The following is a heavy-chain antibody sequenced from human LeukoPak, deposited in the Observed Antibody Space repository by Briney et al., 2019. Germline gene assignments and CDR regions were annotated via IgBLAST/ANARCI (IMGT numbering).Heavy chain of an antibody. J-gene: IGHJ4*02. CDR2: IYYSGST. Sequence: SSETLSLTCTVSGGSVSSGSYYWSWVRQPPGKGLEWIGYIYYSGSTNYNPSLKSRVTISVDTSKNQFSLKLSSVTAADTAVYYCARVRTYYYDSSGYYYDRSFDYWGQGTLVTVSS. D-gene: IGHD3-22*01. V-gene: IGHV4-61*01. CDR1: GGSVSSGSYY. CDR3: ARVRTYYYDSSGYYYDRSFDY.